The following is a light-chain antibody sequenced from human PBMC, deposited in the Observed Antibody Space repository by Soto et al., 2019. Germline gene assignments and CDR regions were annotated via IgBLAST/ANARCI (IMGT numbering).Light chain of an antibody. Sequence: DIQMTQSPSTLSASVGDRVTITCRASQSISIWLAWYQQKPGKAPKTLIYAAYSLHSGVQSRFSGSGFGTDFTPTIRSLQPDDFATYYCKQYNSYSRTFGQGTKVDIK. J-gene: IGKJ1*01. V-gene: IGKV1-5*01. CDR2: AAY. CDR1: QSISIW. CDR3: KQYNSYSRT.